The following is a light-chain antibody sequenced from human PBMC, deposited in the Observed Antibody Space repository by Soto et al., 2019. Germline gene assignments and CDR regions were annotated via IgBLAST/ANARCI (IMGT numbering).Light chain of an antibody. J-gene: IGLJ2*01. Sequence: SYELPQPPSVSVAPGKTARITCGGNNIGSKSGHWYQQKPGQAPVLVIYYDSDRPSGIPERFSGSNSGNTATLTISRVEAGDEADYYCQVWDSSSDHRVFGGGTKLTVL. V-gene: IGLV3-21*04. CDR2: YDS. CDR1: NIGSKS. CDR3: QVWDSSSDHRV.